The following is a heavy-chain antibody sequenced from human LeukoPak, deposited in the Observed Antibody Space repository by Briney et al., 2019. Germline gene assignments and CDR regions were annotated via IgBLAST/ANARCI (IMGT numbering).Heavy chain of an antibody. CDR3: ARSREVYYDSSGYPFDY. D-gene: IGHD3-22*01. CDR2: MNPNSGNT. CDR1: GYTFTSYD. V-gene: IGHV1-8*01. J-gene: IGHJ4*02. Sequence: ASVKVSCKASGYTFTSYDINWVRQATGQGLEWMGWMNPNSGNTGYAQKFQGRVTMTRNTSISTAYMELSSLRSEDTAVYYCARSREVYYDSSGYPFDYWGQGTLVTVSS.